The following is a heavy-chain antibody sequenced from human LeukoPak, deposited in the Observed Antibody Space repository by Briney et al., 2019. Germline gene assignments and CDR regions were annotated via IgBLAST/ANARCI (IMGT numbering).Heavy chain of an antibody. V-gene: IGHV3-21*01. CDR1: GFTFSSYW. J-gene: IGHJ4*02. CDR2: VSSSSSYI. CDR3: ARETYYGSGYVY. Sequence: GGSLRLSCAASGFTFSSYWMNWVRQAPGKGLEWVSSVSSSSSYIYYADSVKGRFTISRDNAKNSLYLQMNSLRAEDTAVYYCARETYYGSGYVYWGQGTLVTVSS. D-gene: IGHD3-10*01.